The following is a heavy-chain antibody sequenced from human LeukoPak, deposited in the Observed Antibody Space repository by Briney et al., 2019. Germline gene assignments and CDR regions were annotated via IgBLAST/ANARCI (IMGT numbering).Heavy chain of an antibody. V-gene: IGHV3-23*01. Sequence: GGSLRLSCAASGFTFTTYAMSWVRQAPGKGLEWVSAISGSGGSTYYADSVKGRLTISRDISKNTLYLQMNSLRAEDTAVYYCAKERPTRRYCSGGSCYSRYFDYWGQGTLVTVSS. CDR1: GFTFTTYA. D-gene: IGHD2-15*01. J-gene: IGHJ4*02. CDR2: ISGSGGST. CDR3: AKERPTRRYCSGGSCYSRYFDY.